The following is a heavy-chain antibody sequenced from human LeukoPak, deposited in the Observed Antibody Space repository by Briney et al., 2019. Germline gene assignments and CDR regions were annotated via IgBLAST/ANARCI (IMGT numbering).Heavy chain of an antibody. CDR1: VYTFTGYY. Sequence: GASVKVSCKASVYTFTGYYMHWVRQAPGQGGAWMGWINPNSGGTNYAQKFQGRVTMTRDTSISTAYMELSRLRSDDTAVYYCARDSWGKVYANSPFDYWGQGTLVTVSS. V-gene: IGHV1-2*02. J-gene: IGHJ4*02. CDR2: INPNSGGT. CDR3: ARDSWGKVYANSPFDY. D-gene: IGHD2-8*01.